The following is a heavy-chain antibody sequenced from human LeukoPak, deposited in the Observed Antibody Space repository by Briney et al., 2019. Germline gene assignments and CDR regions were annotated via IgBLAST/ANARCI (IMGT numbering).Heavy chain of an antibody. Sequence: SVKVSCKASGGTFSSYAISWVRQAPGQGLEWMGGIIPIFGTANYAQKFQGRVTITADESTSTAYMELSSLRSEDTAVYYCARETQKVAGQGGPYFDYWGQGTLVTVSS. V-gene: IGHV1-69*13. CDR2: IIPIFGTA. CDR3: ARETQKVAGQGGPYFDY. D-gene: IGHD6-19*01. CDR1: GGTFSSYA. J-gene: IGHJ4*02.